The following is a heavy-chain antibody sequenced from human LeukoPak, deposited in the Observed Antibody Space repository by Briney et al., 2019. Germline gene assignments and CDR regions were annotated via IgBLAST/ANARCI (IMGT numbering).Heavy chain of an antibody. V-gene: IGHV4-4*09. D-gene: IGHD5-24*01. CDR2: IYTSGST. J-gene: IGHJ3*02. CDR1: GGSISSYY. CDR3: ARRLRRLQLDAFDI. Sequence: PSETLSLTCTVSGGSISSYYWSWIRQPPGKGLEWIGYIYTSGSTNYNPSLKSRVTISVDTSKNQFSLKLSSVTAADTAVYYCARRLRRLQLDAFDIWGQGTMVTVSS.